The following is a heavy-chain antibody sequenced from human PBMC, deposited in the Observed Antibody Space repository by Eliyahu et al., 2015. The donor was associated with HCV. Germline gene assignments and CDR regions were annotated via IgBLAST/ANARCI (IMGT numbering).Heavy chain of an antibody. V-gene: IGHV3-64*01. Sequence: EVQLVESGGGLVQPGGSLRLSCAASGFTFSSXAMHWVRQAPGKGLGYVSAISSNGGSTYYANSVKGRFTISRDNSKNTLYLQMGSLRAEDMAVYYCARLSDWGYPPSEYYMDVWGKGTTVTVSS. CDR3: ARLSDWGYPPSEYYMDV. CDR1: GFTFSSXA. J-gene: IGHJ6*03. CDR2: ISSNGGST. D-gene: IGHD2-21*01.